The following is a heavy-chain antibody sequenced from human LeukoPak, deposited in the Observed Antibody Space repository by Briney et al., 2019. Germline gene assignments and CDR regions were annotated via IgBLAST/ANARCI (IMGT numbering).Heavy chain of an antibody. CDR2: IYSGGST. D-gene: IGHD3-22*01. CDR3: ARVSYYDSSGSHFLSYVDY. V-gene: IGHV3-53*01. CDR1: GFTVSSNY. Sequence: GGSLRLSCSASGFTVSSNYMSWVRQAPGRGVEWVSVIYSGGSTYYADSVRGRFTSSRDNSKNTLYLQMNSLGAEDTAVYYSARVSYYDSSGSHFLSYVDYWGQGTLVTVSS. J-gene: IGHJ4*02.